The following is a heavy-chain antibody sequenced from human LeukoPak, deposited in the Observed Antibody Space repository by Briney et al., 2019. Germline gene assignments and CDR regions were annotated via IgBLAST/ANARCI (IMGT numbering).Heavy chain of an antibody. CDR3: AREGLFGVVIMFYYYMDV. J-gene: IGHJ6*03. CDR1: GFTFSSYA. D-gene: IGHD3-3*01. V-gene: IGHV3-23*01. Sequence: PGGSLRLSCAASGFTFSSYAMSWVRQAPGKGLEWVSAISGSGGSTYYADSVKGRFTISRDNSKNTLYLQMNSLRAEDTAVYYCAREGLFGVVIMFYYYMDVWGKGTTVTVSS. CDR2: ISGSGGST.